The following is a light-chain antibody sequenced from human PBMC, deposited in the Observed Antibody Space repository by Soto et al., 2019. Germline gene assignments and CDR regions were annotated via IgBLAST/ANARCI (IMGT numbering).Light chain of an antibody. J-gene: IGLJ1*01. Sequence: QSALTQPASVSGSPGQSITISCTGTSSDVGAYDFVSWYQQHPGKAPKYLIYEVSNRPSGVSDRFSGSKSGTTASLTISGLQAEDEADYYCSSYTTNDPYVFGTGTKLTVL. CDR1: SSDVGAYDF. V-gene: IGLV2-14*01. CDR3: SSYTTNDPYV. CDR2: EVS.